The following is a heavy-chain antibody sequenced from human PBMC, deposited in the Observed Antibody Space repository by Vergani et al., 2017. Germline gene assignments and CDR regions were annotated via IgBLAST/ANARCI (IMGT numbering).Heavy chain of an antibody. V-gene: IGHV4-59*05. Sequence: VQLVESGGGLVQPGGSLRLSCAASGFTFSSYSMNWVRQAPGKGLEWIGSIYYSGSTYYNPSLKSRVTISVDTSKNQFSLKLSSVTAADTAVYYCASHYYDSSGQFDYWGQGTLVTVSS. D-gene: IGHD3-22*01. CDR3: ASHYYDSSGQFDY. CDR2: IYYSGST. J-gene: IGHJ4*02. CDR1: GFTFSSYSMN.